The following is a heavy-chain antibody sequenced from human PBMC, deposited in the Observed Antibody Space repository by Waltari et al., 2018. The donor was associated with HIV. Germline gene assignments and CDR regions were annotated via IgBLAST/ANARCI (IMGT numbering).Heavy chain of an antibody. J-gene: IGHJ4*02. D-gene: IGHD3-22*01. CDR2: MNPNSGNT. Sequence: QVQLVQSGAEVKKPGASVKVSCKPSGYTFTSYAINWVRQATGQGLEWMGWMNPNSGNTGYAQKFQGRVTMTRNTSISTAFMEVSSLRSEDTAVYYCARVYYDSSGYYGAAGYWGQGTLVTVSS. CDR3: ARVYYDSSGYYGAAGY. V-gene: IGHV1-8*01. CDR1: GYTFTSYA.